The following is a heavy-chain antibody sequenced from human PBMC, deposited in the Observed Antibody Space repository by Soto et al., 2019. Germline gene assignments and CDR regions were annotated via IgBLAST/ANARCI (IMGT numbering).Heavy chain of an antibody. CDR1: GFTVSNNY. Sequence: PXVSLRLSCAASGFTVSNNYMSWVRQAPGKGLEWVSVIYRGGSTFYADSVKGRFTISRDNSKNTLYLQMNSLRAEDTAVYYCARDHGDYWGQGTLVTVSS. CDR3: ARDHGDY. V-gene: IGHV3-53*01. J-gene: IGHJ4*02. CDR2: IYRGGST.